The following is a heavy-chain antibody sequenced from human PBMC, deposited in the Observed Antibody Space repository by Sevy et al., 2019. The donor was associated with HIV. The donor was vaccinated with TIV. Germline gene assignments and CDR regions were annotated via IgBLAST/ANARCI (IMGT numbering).Heavy chain of an antibody. V-gene: IGHV3-66*01. CDR3: ARDSYYDASGYYCYHYGMDV. D-gene: IGHD3-22*01. Sequence: GGSLRLSCEASGFTVSGNYMAWVRLAPGKGLEWVSLIDSSGSTYYADSVKGRFTSSSDNRKNTLYLQMNPLRAEDTAGYFCARDSYYDASGYYCYHYGMDVWGQGTTVTVSS. J-gene: IGHJ6*02. CDR2: IDSSGST. CDR1: GFTVSGNY.